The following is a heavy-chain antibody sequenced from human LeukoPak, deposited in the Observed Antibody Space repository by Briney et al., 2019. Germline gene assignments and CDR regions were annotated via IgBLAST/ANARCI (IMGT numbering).Heavy chain of an antibody. CDR3: ARGLIPGAVVGFDP. CDR2: IYYRGST. V-gene: IGHV4-39*07. CDR1: GGSISSSSYY. D-gene: IGHD2-2*01. Sequence: PSETLSLTCTVSGGSISSSSYYWGWIRQPPGKGLEWIGSIYYRGSTYYNPSLKSRVTISVDTSKNQFSLKLSSVTAADTAVYYCARGLIPGAVVGFDPWGQGTLVTVSS. J-gene: IGHJ5*02.